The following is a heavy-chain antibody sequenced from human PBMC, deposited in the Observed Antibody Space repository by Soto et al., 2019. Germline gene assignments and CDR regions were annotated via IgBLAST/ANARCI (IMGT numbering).Heavy chain of an antibody. J-gene: IGHJ6*02. CDR2: TYYRSKWYN. D-gene: IGHD6-19*01. CDR3: ARGAVADPYYYYGMDV. V-gene: IGHV6-1*01. CDR1: GDSVSSNSAA. Sequence: SQTLSLTCAISGDSVSSNSAAWHWIRQSPSRGLEWLGRTYYRSKWYNDYAVSVKSRITINPDTSKNQFSLQLNSVTPEDTAVYYCARGAVADPYYYYGMDVWGQGTTVTVSS.